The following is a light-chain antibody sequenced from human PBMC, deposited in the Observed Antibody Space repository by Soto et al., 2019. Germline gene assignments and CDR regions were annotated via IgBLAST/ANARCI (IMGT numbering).Light chain of an antibody. V-gene: IGKV3-15*01. CDR3: QQYESWYPIT. CDR1: QNINNK. Sequence: EIVLTQSPATLSVSPGETATLSCRASQNINNKLVWYQQRPGQAPRLLMSDAFARAPGIPARFSGSGSGEXXXXXXSXXXXEDFAVYYCQQYESWYPITFGQGTRLEI. J-gene: IGKJ5*01. CDR2: DAF.